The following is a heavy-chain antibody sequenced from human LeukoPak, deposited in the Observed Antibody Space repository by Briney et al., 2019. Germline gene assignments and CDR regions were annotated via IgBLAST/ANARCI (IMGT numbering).Heavy chain of an antibody. CDR3: ARGWGIVVVPAAEREGMDV. V-gene: IGHV4-34*01. J-gene: IGHJ6*02. D-gene: IGHD2-2*01. CDR1: GGSFSGYY. Sequence: SETLSLTCAVYGGSFSGYYWSWIRQPPGKGLEWIGEINHSGSTNYNPSLKSRVTISVGTSKNQFSLELSSVTAADTAVYYCARGWGIVVVPAAEREGMDVWGQGTTVTVSS. CDR2: INHSGST.